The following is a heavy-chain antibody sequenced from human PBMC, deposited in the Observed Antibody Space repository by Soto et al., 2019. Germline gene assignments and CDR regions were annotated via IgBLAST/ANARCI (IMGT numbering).Heavy chain of an antibody. CDR1: GGSLGSVCYS. D-gene: IGHD1-7*01. J-gene: IGHJ4*02. CDR3: AREETGTFDY. CDR2: IYHSGNT. Sequence: TLSLPCAVAGGSLGSVCYSWTWIRQPPGKGLEWLGNIYHSGNTYYNPSLKSRVTISVDRSKNQFSLNLKSVTAADTAVYYCAREETGTFDYWGQGALGTVSS. V-gene: IGHV4-30-2*01.